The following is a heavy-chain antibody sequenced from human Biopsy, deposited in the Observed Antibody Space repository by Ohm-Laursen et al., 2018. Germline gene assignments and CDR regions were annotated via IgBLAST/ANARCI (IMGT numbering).Heavy chain of an antibody. J-gene: IGHJ4*02. CDR1: GGTFSSYV. CDR3: AIEGGTYSKPFDY. V-gene: IGHV1-69*01. CDR2: IIPIFGTA. Sequence: SSVKVSCKASGGTFSSYVISWVRQAPGQGLEWMGGIIPIFGTANYAQKFQGRVTITADESTSTAYMELSSLTFEDTAVYYCAIEGGTYSKPFDYWGQGSQVSVSS. D-gene: IGHD1-26*01.